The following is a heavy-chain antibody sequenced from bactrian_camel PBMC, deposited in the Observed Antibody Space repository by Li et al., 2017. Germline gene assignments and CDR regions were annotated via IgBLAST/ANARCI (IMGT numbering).Heavy chain of an antibody. CDR3: VPIGGMWSGSLGY. J-gene: IGHJ4*01. CDR2: IYNGGGQR. D-gene: IGHD2*01. V-gene: IGHV3S34*01. Sequence: HVQLVESGGGLVQPGGSLRLSCLVSGRSRGSNCIGWYRLPPGRAPAEREGIASIYNGGGQRWYHASVKGRFTISQDNAKNTVYLQMNSLKPEDTAVYYCVPIGGMWSGSLGYWGQGTQVTVS. CDR1: GRSRGSNC.